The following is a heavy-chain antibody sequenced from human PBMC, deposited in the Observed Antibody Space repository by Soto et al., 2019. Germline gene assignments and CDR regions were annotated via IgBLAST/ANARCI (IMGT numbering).Heavy chain of an antibody. D-gene: IGHD6-13*01. V-gene: IGHV3-48*01. J-gene: IGHJ5*02. CDR2: ISSSSSTI. Sequence: EVQLVESGGGLVQPGGSLRLYCAASGFTFSSYSMNWVRQAPGKGLDWVSYISSSSSTIYYADSVKGRFTSARDNAKHSLYLQVNSLRAEDTAVYYCARHPERIAQIGWFDPWGQGTLVTVSS. CDR1: GFTFSSYS. CDR3: ARHPERIAQIGWFDP.